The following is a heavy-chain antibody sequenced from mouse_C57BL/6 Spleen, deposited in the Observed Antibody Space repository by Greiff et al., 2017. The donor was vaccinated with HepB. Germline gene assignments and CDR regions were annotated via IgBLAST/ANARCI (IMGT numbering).Heavy chain of an antibody. D-gene: IGHD2-5*01. Sequence: VQLQQSGPELVKPGASVKISCKASGYTFTDYYMNWVKQSHGKSLEWIGDINPNNGGTSYNQKFKGKATLTVDKSSSTAYMELRSLTSEDSAVYYCASYYSNLGYFDYWGQGTTLTVSS. CDR1: GYTFTDYY. CDR2: INPNNGGT. CDR3: ASYYSNLGYFDY. J-gene: IGHJ2*01. V-gene: IGHV1-26*01.